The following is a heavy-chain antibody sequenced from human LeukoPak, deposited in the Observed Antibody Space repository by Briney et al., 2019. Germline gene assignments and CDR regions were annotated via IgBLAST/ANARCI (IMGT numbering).Heavy chain of an antibody. J-gene: IGHJ4*02. CDR2: TYYRSKWYN. CDR1: GDSVSSKSTA. CDR3: ASSPSSGWYRSFDY. Sequence: SQTLSLTCAISGDSVSSKSTAWNWIRQSPSRGLEWLGRTYYRSKWYNDYAVSVKSRITINPDTSKNQFSLQLNSVTPEDTAVYYCASSPSSGWYRSFDYWGQGTLVTVSS. D-gene: IGHD6-19*01. V-gene: IGHV6-1*01.